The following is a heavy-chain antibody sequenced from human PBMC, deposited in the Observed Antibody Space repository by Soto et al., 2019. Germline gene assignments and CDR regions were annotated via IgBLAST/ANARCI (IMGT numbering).Heavy chain of an antibody. CDR3: AKGRGHSGSLTPRLDV. D-gene: IGHD3-10*01. CDR2: ICGGGDTT. Sequence: EVQLLESGGGLVQPGGSLRLSCAASGFTFNNYAMNWVRQAPGKGLEWVSAICGGGDTTCYADSVKGRFTVSRDGSKNTLYLQLSSLAAEDTSLYYCAKGRGHSGSLTPRLDVWGQGTLVTVSS. J-gene: IGHJ4*02. CDR1: GFTFNNYA. V-gene: IGHV3-23*01.